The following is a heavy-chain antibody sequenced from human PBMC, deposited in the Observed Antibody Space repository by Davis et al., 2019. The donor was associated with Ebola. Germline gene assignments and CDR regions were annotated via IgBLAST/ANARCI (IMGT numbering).Heavy chain of an antibody. D-gene: IGHD6-19*01. CDR1: GFTFSSYA. V-gene: IGHV3-30-3*01. Sequence: GESLKISCAASGFTFSSYAIHWVRQAPGKGLEWVAVISYDGSKKYYADSVKGRFTISRDNSKNTLYLQMNSLGVEDTAVYYCAREGGGSSGWYSGYWGQGTLVTVSS. CDR2: ISYDGSKK. J-gene: IGHJ4*02. CDR3: AREGGGSSGWYSGY.